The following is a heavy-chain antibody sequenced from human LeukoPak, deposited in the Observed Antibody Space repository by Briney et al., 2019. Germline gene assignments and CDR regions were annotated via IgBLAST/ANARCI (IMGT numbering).Heavy chain of an antibody. V-gene: IGHV3-21*01. CDR2: ISSSSSYI. CDR1: GFTFSSYS. D-gene: IGHD2-2*02. CDR3: ARRRSSYCSSTSCYTAREGFEP. J-gene: IGHJ5*02. Sequence: GGSLRLSCAASGFTFSSYSMNWVRQAPGKGLEWVSSISSSSSYIYYADSVKGRFTIPRENAKNQLYLQMHSLRAAATAVSYCARRRSSYCSSTSCYTAREGFEPWGQGTLVNLSS.